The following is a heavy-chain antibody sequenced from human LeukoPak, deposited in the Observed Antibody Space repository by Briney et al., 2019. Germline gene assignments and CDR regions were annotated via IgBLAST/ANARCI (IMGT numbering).Heavy chain of an antibody. D-gene: IGHD5-12*01. Sequence: SETLSLTCTVSGGSISSYYWSWIRQPAGKGLEWVGRIYPTGSTKYNPSLKSRVTMSLDTSKNQFSLKLSSVTAADTAVYYCARGAGASGYDYYFDYWGQGTLVTVSS. CDR1: GGSISSYY. CDR2: IYPTGST. J-gene: IGHJ4*02. V-gene: IGHV4-4*07. CDR3: ARGAGASGYDYYFDY.